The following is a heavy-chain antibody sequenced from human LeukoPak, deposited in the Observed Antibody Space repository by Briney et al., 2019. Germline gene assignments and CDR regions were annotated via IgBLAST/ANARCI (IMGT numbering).Heavy chain of an antibody. Sequence: PSETLSLTCTVSGGSISSYYWSWIRQPPGKGLEWIGYIYYSGSTNYNPSLKSRVTISVDTSKNQFSLKLSSVTAADTAVYYCARDRNYYDSSGYGYYYYYYMDVWGKGTTVAVSS. CDR3: ARDRNYYDSSGYGYYYYYYMDV. V-gene: IGHV4-59*01. J-gene: IGHJ6*03. D-gene: IGHD3-22*01. CDR2: IYYSGST. CDR1: GGSISSYY.